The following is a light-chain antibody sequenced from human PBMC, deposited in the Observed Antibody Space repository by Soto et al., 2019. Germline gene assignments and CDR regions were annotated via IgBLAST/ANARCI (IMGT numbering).Light chain of an antibody. V-gene: IGKV1-6*01. CDR1: QAIRSD. CDR2: RAS. Sequence: AIQMTQSPSSLSASMGDRVTITCLASQAIRSDLAWFQHKPGKAPKLLIYRASNLQHGVPSRFSGSASGTEFTLTISSLQPEDFATYYCLQDYNYPYTFGQGTKLEIK. J-gene: IGKJ2*01. CDR3: LQDYNYPYT.